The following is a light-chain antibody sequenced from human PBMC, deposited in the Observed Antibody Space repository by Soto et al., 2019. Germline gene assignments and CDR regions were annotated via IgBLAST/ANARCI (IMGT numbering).Light chain of an antibody. Sequence: EIVMTQSPATLSVSPGEGATLSCRTSPSVDSNLAWYQQKPGQAPRLLIFGASTRATGIPARFSGSGSGTDFTLTISSLQSEDFAVYICQQYDKWPLTFGGGTKADIK. CDR1: PSVDSN. J-gene: IGKJ4*01. CDR2: GAS. V-gene: IGKV3D-15*01. CDR3: QQYDKWPLT.